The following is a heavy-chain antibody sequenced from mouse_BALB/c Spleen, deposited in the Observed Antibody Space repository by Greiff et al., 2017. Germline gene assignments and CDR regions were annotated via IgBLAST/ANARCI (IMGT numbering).Heavy chain of an antibody. V-gene: IGHV5-6*01. J-gene: IGHJ4*01. CDR1: GFTFSSYG. CDR3: ARHQLRGGNYYAMDY. CDR2: ISSGGSYT. D-gene: IGHD1-1*02. Sequence: EVKLVESGGDLVKPGGSLKLSCAASGFTFSSYGMSWVRQTPDKRLEWVATISSGGSYTYYPDSVKGRFTISRDNAKNTLYLQMSRLKSEDTAMYYCARHQLRGGNYYAMDYWGQGTSVTVSS.